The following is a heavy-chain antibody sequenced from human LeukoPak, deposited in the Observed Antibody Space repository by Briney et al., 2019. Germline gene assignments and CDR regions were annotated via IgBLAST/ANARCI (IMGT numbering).Heavy chain of an antibody. CDR3: ARGGWDTAMVTNWFDP. Sequence: ASVKVYCKASGYTFTGYYMHWVRQAPGQGLEWMGRINPNSGGTNYAQKFQGRVTMTRDTSISTAYMELSRLRSDDTAVYYCARGGWDTAMVTNWFDPWGQGTLVTVSS. J-gene: IGHJ5*02. CDR1: GYTFTGYY. CDR2: INPNSGGT. V-gene: IGHV1-2*06. D-gene: IGHD5-18*01.